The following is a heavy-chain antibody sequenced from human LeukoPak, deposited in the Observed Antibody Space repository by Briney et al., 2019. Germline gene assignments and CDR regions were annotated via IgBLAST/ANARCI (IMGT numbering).Heavy chain of an antibody. J-gene: IGHJ4*02. CDR1: GGSISSYY. CDR2: IYYSGST. V-gene: IGHV4-59*01. D-gene: IGHD5-18*01. Sequence: SETLSLTCTVSGGSISSYYWSWIRQPPGKGLEWIGYIYYSGSTNYNPSLKSRVTISVDTSKNQFSLKLSSVTAADTDVCYCARSSRIQLFDYWGQGTLVTVSS. CDR3: ARSSRIQLFDY.